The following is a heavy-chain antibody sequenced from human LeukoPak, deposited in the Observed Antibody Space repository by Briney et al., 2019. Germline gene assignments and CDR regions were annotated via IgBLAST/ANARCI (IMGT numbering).Heavy chain of an antibody. CDR2: IHYSGST. Sequence: ASETLSLTCTVSGGSISSYYWSWIRQPPGKGLEWIGYIHYSGSTHYNPSLKSRVTISVDTSKNQVSLKLRSVTAADTAVYYCARTTEGYAGGPGYSYYYYMDVWGKGTTVTISS. CDR1: GGSISSYY. CDR3: ARTTEGYAGGPGYSYYYYMDV. J-gene: IGHJ6*03. D-gene: IGHD5-12*01. V-gene: IGHV4-59*01.